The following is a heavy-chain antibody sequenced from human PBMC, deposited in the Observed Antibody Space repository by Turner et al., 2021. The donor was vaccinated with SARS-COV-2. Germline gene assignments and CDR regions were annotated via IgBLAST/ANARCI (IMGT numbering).Heavy chain of an antibody. V-gene: IGHV4-59*01. CDR1: GASISGSY. Sequence: QLQLQESGPGLVKPSATLSLPCTVSGASISGSYWSWVRQPPGKGLEWIGYIHFIGTTNYNPYLRSRVTISLDTSKSQFSLHLRSVTAADTAVYYCTRELGYCSDGSCRFEYDYWGQGTLVTVSS. CDR3: TRELGYCSDGSCRFEYDY. D-gene: IGHD2-15*01. J-gene: IGHJ4*02. CDR2: IHFIGTT.